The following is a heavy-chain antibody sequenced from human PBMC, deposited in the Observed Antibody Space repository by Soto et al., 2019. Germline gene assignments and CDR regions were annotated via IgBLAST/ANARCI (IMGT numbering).Heavy chain of an antibody. CDR1: GFTFSSYG. CDR2: ISYDGSNK. Sequence: GRSLRLSCAASGFTFSSYGMHWVRQAPGKGLEWVAVISYDGSNKYYADSVKGRFTISRDNSKNTLYLQMNSLRAEDTAVYYCAKSSIVVVPAAIFDAFDIWGQGTMVTVSS. V-gene: IGHV3-30*18. J-gene: IGHJ3*02. D-gene: IGHD2-2*01. CDR3: AKSSIVVVPAAIFDAFDI.